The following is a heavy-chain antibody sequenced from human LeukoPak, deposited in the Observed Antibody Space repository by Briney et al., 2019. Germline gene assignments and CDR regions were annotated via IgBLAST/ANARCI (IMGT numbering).Heavy chain of an antibody. V-gene: IGHV7-4-1*02. CDR3: ARAPQTYYDFWSGYPPGIDY. D-gene: IGHD3-3*01. J-gene: IGHJ4*02. CDR1: GGTFSSYA. Sequence: GASVKVSCKASGGTFSSYAISWVRQAPGQGLEWMGWINTNTGNPTYAQGFTGRFVFSLDTSVSTAYLQISSLKAEDTAVYYCARAPQTYYDFWSGYPPGIDYWGQGTLVTVSS. CDR2: INTNTGNP.